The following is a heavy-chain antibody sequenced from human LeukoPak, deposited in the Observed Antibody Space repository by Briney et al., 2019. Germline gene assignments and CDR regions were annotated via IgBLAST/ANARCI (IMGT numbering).Heavy chain of an antibody. CDR1: VDSVSINSAA. CDR2: TYYRSKWYN. J-gene: IGHJ4*02. V-gene: IGHV6-1*01. D-gene: IGHD6-13*01. Sequence: SPTLSLTCAISVDSVSINSAAWNWIRQSPSRGLEWLGSTYYRSKWYNDYAVSVKSRITINPDTSKNQFSLQLNSVTPEDTAVYYCARGAGPKQQLTAYYFDYWGQGTLVTVSS. CDR3: ARGAGPKQQLTAYYFDY.